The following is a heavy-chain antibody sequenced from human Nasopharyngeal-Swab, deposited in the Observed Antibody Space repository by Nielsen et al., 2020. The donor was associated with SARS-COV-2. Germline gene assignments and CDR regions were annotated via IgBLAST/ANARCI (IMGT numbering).Heavy chain of an antibody. CDR1: GFTFSSYA. J-gene: IGHJ4*02. CDR2: ISYGGSNK. V-gene: IGHV3-30*04. CDR3: GRTAH. Sequence: GESLKISCAASGFTFSSYAMHWVRQAPGKGLEWVAVISYGGSNKYYADSVKGRFTISRDNSKNTLYLQMNSLRAEDTAVYYCGRTAHWGQGTLVTVSS.